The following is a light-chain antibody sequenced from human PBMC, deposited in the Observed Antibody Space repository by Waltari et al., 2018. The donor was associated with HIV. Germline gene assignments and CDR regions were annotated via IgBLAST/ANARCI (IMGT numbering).Light chain of an antibody. V-gene: IGKV1-NL1*01. J-gene: IGKJ4*01. CDR3: QQYYGVPLT. Sequence: DIQMTQSPSSLSASIGDTVIIPCRASQDISNSISWFQQQPGKVPKLLVHGAFILQRGVPSRFSCSGSGTDYTLTITGLQAEDFATYFCQQYYGVPLTFGGGTRVDIK. CDR1: QDISNS. CDR2: GAF.